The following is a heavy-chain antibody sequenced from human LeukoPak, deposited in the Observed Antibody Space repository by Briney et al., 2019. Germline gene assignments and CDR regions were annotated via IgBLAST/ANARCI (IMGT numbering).Heavy chain of an antibody. CDR3: ARGLTD. V-gene: IGHV3-7*01. CDR2: IKQDGSEK. J-gene: IGHJ4*02. CDR1: GFTFSSYW. Sequence: GGSLRLSCVASGFTFSSYWMSWVRQAPGKGLEWVANIKQDGSEKYYVDSVKGRFTISRDNAKNSLYLQMNSLRAEDTAVYYCARGLTDWGQGTLVTVSS.